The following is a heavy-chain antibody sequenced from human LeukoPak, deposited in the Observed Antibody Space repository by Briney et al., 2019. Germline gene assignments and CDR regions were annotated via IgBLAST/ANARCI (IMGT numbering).Heavy chain of an antibody. D-gene: IGHD3-3*01. CDR3: ARGGYDFWSGYSRPDAFDI. J-gene: IGHJ3*02. CDR2: ISSSGSTI. CDR1: GFTFSDYY. V-gene: IGHV3-11*04. Sequence: GGSLRLSCAASGFTFSDYYMSWIRQAPGKGLEWVSYISSSGSTIYYADSVKGRFTISRDNAKNSLYLQMNSLRAEDTAVYYCARGGYDFWSGYSRPDAFDIWGQGTMVTVSS.